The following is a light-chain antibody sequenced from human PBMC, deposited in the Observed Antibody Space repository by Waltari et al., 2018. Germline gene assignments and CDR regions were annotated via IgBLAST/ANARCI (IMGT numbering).Light chain of an antibody. V-gene: IGKV1-9*01. CDR3: QQYYTTPCT. J-gene: IGKJ2*02. CDR2: AAS. CDR1: RDIRNY. Sequence: DIQLTQSPSFLSASVGDRVTFTCRASRDIRNYLAWYQQKSGKAPKLLIFAASTLQSGVPSRFSGSGSGTEFTLTISSLQAEDLAVYYCQQYYTTPCTFGQGTRLEIK.